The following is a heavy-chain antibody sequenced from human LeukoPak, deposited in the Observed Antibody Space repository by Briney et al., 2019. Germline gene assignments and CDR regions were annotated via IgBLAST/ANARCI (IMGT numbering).Heavy chain of an antibody. CDR2: IYYSGST. D-gene: IGHD1-26*01. V-gene: IGHV4-59*01. CDR3: ARDAIVGATNWFDP. CDR1: DGSISDYS. Sequence: PSETLSLTCTVSDGSISDYSWRWIRQPPGKGLEWIGYIYYSGSTNYNPSLKSRVTISLDTSKNQFSLKLSSVTAADMAVYYCARDAIVGATNWFDPWGQGTLVTVSS. J-gene: IGHJ5*02.